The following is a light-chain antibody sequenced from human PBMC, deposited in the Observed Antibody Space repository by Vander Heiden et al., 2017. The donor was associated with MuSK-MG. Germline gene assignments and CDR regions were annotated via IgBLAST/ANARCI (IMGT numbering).Light chain of an antibody. CDR3: QQDNSYYT. CDR2: KAS. J-gene: IGKJ2*01. CDR1: QSISSW. Sequence: DIQMTQSPSTLSASVGDRVTITCRASQSISSWLAWYQQKPGKAPKLLIYKASSLESGVPSRFSGSGSRTEFTLTISSLQPDDFATYYCQQDNSYYTFGQGTKLEIK. V-gene: IGKV1-5*03.